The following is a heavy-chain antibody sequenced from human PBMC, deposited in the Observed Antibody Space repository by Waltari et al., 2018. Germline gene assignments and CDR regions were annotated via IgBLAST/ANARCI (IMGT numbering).Heavy chain of an antibody. D-gene: IGHD3-10*01. CDR1: GLTFTNYG. CDR3: AKCGGLLWFKESRYMDV. CDR2: ISYDGSQK. V-gene: IGHV3-30*18. J-gene: IGHJ6*03. Sequence: QVQLVESGGGVVQPGRSLRLSCAASGLTFTNYGMHWFRQAPGKGLEWVAVISYDGSQKHYADSLKGRFTISRDNSKKTLYLEMNSLRTEDTAVYYCAKCGGLLWFKESRYMDVWGKGTTVTVSS.